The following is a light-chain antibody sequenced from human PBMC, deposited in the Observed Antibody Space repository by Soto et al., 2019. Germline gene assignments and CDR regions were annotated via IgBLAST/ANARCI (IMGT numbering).Light chain of an antibody. J-gene: IGKJ2*01. CDR3: QQYFNWPPYP. CDR2: DTS. V-gene: IGKV3-20*01. CDR1: QSVGGNS. Sequence: ETGLKQSPGTLSLSPGERATVSCRASQSVGGNSLAWYQQRPGQAPRLLIYDTSKRATGIPDRFSGSGSGTDFTLTISSLQSEDFAVYYCQQYFNWPPYPFGQLTKVDI.